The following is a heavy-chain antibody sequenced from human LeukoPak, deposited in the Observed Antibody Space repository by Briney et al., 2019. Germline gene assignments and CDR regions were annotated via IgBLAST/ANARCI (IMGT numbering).Heavy chain of an antibody. D-gene: IGHD1-26*01. CDR1: GFTSSSYA. Sequence: GGSLRLSCAASGFTSSSYAMSWVRQPPGKGLEWVSAISGSGGSTYYADSVKGRFTISRDNSKNTLYLQMNSMRAEDTAVYYCAKDLGVGAITNYYYYMDVWGKGTTVTVSS. J-gene: IGHJ6*03. CDR3: AKDLGVGAITNYYYYMDV. CDR2: ISGSGGST. V-gene: IGHV3-23*01.